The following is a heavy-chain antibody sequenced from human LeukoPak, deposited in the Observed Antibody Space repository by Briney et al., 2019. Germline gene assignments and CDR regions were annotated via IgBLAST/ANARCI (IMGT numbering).Heavy chain of an antibody. J-gene: IGHJ4*02. CDR1: GFTFSSYS. V-gene: IGHV3-21*01. Sequence: GGSLRLSCAASGFTFSSYSMNWVRQAPGKGLEWVSSISSSSSYIYYADSVKGRFTISRDNAKNLLYLQMNSLRAEDTAVYYCARDRRDGKDFDYWGQGTLVTVSS. CDR2: ISSSSSYI. CDR3: ARDRRDGKDFDY.